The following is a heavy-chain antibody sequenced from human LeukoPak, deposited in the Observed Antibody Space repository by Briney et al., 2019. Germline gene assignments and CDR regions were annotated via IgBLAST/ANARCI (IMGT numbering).Heavy chain of an antibody. CDR3: ARVGTGTATEFDY. J-gene: IGHJ4*02. Sequence: GGSLRLSCAASGFTFNTYAMNWVRQAPGKGLEWVSGISVSGGRTDYADSVKGRFTITRDNSKSTLYLQMNSLRAEDTAVYYCARVGTGTATEFDYWGQGTLVTVSS. CDR1: GFTFNTYA. D-gene: IGHD1-1*01. V-gene: IGHV3-23*01. CDR2: ISVSGGRT.